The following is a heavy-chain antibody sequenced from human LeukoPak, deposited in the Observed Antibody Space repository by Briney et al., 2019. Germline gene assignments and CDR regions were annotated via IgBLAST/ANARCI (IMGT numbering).Heavy chain of an antibody. J-gene: IGHJ6*04. CDR3: ARDLYYGSGSPPYYYYGMDV. Sequence: ASVTVSCKASGYTFTSYAMHWVRQAPGQRLEWMGWINAGNGNTKYSQKFQGRVTITRDTSASTAYMELSSPRSEDTAVYYCARDLYYGSGSPPYYYYGMDVWGKGTTVTVSS. V-gene: IGHV1-3*01. CDR1: GYTFTSYA. CDR2: INAGNGNT. D-gene: IGHD3-10*01.